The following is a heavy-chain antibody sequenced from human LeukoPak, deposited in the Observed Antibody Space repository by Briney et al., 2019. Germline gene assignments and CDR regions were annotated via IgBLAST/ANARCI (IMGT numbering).Heavy chain of an antibody. CDR3: ARASSWNDVPYYYYYYYMDV. Sequence: SETLSLTCTVSGGSISSYYWSWIRQPPGKGLEWIGYIYYSGSTNYNPSLKSRVTISVDTSKNQFSLKLSSVTAADTAVYYCARASSWNDVPYYYYYYYMDVWGKGTTVTVSS. CDR1: GGSISSYY. J-gene: IGHJ6*03. V-gene: IGHV4-59*12. D-gene: IGHD1-1*01. CDR2: IYYSGST.